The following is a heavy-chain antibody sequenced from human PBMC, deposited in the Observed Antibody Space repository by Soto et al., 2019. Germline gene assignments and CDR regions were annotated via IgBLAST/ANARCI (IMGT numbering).Heavy chain of an antibody. CDR2: INAGNGNT. CDR3: ARDPIAAAEEDWFDP. CDR1: GYTFTSYA. J-gene: IGHJ5*02. V-gene: IGHV1-3*01. Sequence: GASVKVSCKASGYTFTSYAMHWVRQAPGQRLEWMGWINAGNGNTKYSQKFQGRVTITRDTSASTAYMELSSLRSEDTAVYYCARDPIAAAEEDWFDPWGQGTLVTVSS. D-gene: IGHD6-13*01.